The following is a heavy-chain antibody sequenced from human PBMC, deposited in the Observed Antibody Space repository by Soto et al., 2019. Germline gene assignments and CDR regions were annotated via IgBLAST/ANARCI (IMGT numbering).Heavy chain of an antibody. CDR1: GFTFSSYA. Sequence: GGSLRLSCAASGFTFSSYAMHWFRQAPGKGLEWVAVISYDGSNKYYADSEKGRFTISRDNSKNTLYLQMNSLRAEGTAVYYCARDRDFVQQWLAGSLDYWGQGTLVTVSS. CDR3: ARDRDFVQQWLAGSLDY. V-gene: IGHV3-30-3*01. J-gene: IGHJ4*02. D-gene: IGHD6-19*01. CDR2: ISYDGSNK.